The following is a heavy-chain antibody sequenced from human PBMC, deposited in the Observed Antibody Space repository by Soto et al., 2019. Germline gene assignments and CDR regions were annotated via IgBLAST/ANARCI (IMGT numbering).Heavy chain of an antibody. CDR3: ARVPRRVVVPAAIIRYYFDY. CDR2: INHSGST. CDR1: GGSFSGYY. V-gene: IGHV4-34*01. J-gene: IGHJ4*02. Sequence: SETLSLTCAVYGGSFSGYYWSWIRQPPGKGLEWIGEINHSGSTNYNPSLKSRVTISVDTSKNQFSLKLSSVTAADTAVYYCARVPRRVVVPAAIIRYYFDYWGQGTLVTVSS. D-gene: IGHD2-2*01.